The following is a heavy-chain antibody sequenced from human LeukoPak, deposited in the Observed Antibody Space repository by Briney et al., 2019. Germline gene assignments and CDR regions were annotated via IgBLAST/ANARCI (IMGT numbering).Heavy chain of an antibody. Sequence: GASVKVSCRASGYTFTTHDINWVRQAPGQGLEWMGWINPNSGGTNYAQKFQGWVTMTRDTSISTAYMELSRLRSDDTAVYYCARWAHAFDIWGQGTMVTVSS. CDR3: ARWAHAFDI. J-gene: IGHJ3*02. V-gene: IGHV1-2*04. CDR2: INPNSGGT. CDR1: GYTFTTHD.